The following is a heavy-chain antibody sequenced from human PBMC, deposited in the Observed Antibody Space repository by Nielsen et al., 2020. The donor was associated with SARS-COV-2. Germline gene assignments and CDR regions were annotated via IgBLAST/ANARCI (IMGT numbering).Heavy chain of an antibody. CDR2: IKQDGSEK. J-gene: IGHJ3*02. Sequence: GESLKISCAASGFTFSSYWMSWVRQAPGKGLEWVANIKQDGSEKYYVDSVKGRFTISRDNAKNSLYLQMNSLRAEDTAVYYCARAYDYVWGSFDAFDIWGRGTMVTVSS. CDR1: GFTFSSYW. CDR3: ARAYDYVWGSFDAFDI. D-gene: IGHD3-16*01. V-gene: IGHV3-7*04.